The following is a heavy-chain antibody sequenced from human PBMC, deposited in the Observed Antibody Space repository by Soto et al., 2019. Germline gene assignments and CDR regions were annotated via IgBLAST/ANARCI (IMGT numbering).Heavy chain of an antibody. CDR3: ARSRGATVYGMDV. Sequence: EVQLVESGGGLVKPGGSLRLSCAASGFTFSSYSMNWVRQAPGKGLEWVSSISSSSSYIYYADSVKGRFTISRDNAKNSLYLQMNSLRAEDTAVYYCARSRGATVYGMDVWGQGTTVTVSS. CDR1: GFTFSSYS. J-gene: IGHJ6*02. CDR2: ISSSSSYI. D-gene: IGHD1-26*01. V-gene: IGHV3-21*01.